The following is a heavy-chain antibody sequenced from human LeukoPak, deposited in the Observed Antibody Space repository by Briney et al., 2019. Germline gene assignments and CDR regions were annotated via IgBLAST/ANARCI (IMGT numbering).Heavy chain of an antibody. V-gene: IGHV3-74*01. D-gene: IGHD2-2*01. Sequence: GRSLRLSCAASGFTFSTYWMHWVRQAPGKGLVWVSRVSADGSSTTYADSVKGRFTISRDNAKNTLYLQMNSLRVEDTAIYYCARGPISSNPGTWGQGTLVTVSS. J-gene: IGHJ5*02. CDR3: ARGPISSNPGT. CDR1: GFTFSTYW. CDR2: VSADGSST.